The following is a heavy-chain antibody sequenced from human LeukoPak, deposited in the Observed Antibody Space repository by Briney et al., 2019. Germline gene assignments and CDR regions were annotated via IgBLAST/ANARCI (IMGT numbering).Heavy chain of an antibody. J-gene: IGHJ6*03. CDR3: AGDNGDYYYYMDV. CDR1: GGTFSSYA. V-gene: IGHV1-69*05. Sequence: ASVKVSCKASGGTFSSYAISWVRQAPGQGLEWMGGIIPIFGTANYAQKFQGRVTITMDESTSTAYMELSSLRSEDTAVYYCAGDNGDYYYYMDVWGKGTTVTVSS. CDR2: IIPIFGTA. D-gene: IGHD2-8*01.